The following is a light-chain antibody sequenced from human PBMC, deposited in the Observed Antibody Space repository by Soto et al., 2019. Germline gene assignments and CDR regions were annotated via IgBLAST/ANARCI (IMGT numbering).Light chain of an antibody. J-gene: IGKJ1*01. CDR1: QDIGIY. V-gene: IGKV1-9*01. Sequence: IQLTQAPSSLSASVGDRVTITFRASQDIGIYLAWYQQKPGKAPNLLIYAASSLQRGVPSRFSGSGSGADFTLTIRSLQPEDFATYHCQQLSSYPVTFGQGTKVDIK. CDR2: AAS. CDR3: QQLSSYPVT.